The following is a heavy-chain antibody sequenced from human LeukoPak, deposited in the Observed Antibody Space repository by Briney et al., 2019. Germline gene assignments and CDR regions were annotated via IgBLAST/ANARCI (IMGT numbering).Heavy chain of an antibody. J-gene: IGHJ4*02. CDR3: ARGVKNYDFWSGYYLDY. Sequence: GASVKVSCKASGYTFTGYYMHWVRQAPGQGLEWMGWINPNSGGTNYAQKFQGWVTMTRDTSISTAYMELRSLRSDDTAVYYCARGVKNYDFWSGYYLDYWGQGTLVTVSS. D-gene: IGHD3-3*01. CDR2: INPNSGGT. V-gene: IGHV1-2*04. CDR1: GYTFTGYY.